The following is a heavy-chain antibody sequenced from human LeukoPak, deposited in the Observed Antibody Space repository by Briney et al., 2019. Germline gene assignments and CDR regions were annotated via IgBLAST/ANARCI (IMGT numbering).Heavy chain of an antibody. Sequence: GGSLRLSCAASGFTVSSNYMSWVRQAPGKGLEWVSLIYSAGGTYYADSVKGRFTIARDNSKNTVYLQMNSLRAEDTAVYYCAREKSLWGQGTLVTVSS. V-gene: IGHV3-53*01. CDR1: GFTVSSNY. CDR2: IYSAGGT. J-gene: IGHJ4*02. CDR3: AREKSL.